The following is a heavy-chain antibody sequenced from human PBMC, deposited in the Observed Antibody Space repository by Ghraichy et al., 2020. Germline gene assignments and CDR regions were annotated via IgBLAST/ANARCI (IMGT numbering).Heavy chain of an antibody. J-gene: IGHJ4*02. CDR1: GFTFSSYE. Sequence: LSLTCAASGFTFSSYEMNWVRQAPGKGLEWVSYISSSGSTIYYADSVKGRFTISRDNAKNSLYLQMNSLRAEDTAVYYCARGHYGYPNYWGQGTLVTVSS. CDR3: ARGHYGYPNY. V-gene: IGHV3-48*03. CDR2: ISSSGSTI. D-gene: IGHD4-17*01.